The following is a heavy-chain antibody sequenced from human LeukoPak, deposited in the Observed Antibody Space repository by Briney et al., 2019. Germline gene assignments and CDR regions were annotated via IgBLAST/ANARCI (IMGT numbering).Heavy chain of an antibody. J-gene: IGHJ4*02. Sequence: SETLSLTCTVSGGSISRYYWSWIRQPPGKGLEWIGYISYSGSTNYNPSLKSRVTISVDTSKNQFSLKLSSVTAADTAVYYCARLYTVTKNFDYWGQGTLVTVSS. D-gene: IGHD4-17*01. CDR2: ISYSGST. CDR3: ARLYTVTKNFDY. V-gene: IGHV4-59*08. CDR1: GGSISRYY.